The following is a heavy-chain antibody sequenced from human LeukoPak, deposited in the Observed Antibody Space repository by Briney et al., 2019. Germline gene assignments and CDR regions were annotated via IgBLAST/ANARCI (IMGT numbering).Heavy chain of an antibody. Sequence: SETLSLTCTVSGGAISSGGYYWSWIRQHPGKGLEWIGYIYYSGSTYYNPSLKSRVTISVDTSKNQFSLKLSSVTAADTAVYYCARVGLRKQDVLRLGELSPIDYWGQGTLVTVSS. J-gene: IGHJ4*02. CDR2: IYYSGST. V-gene: IGHV4-31*03. CDR3: ARVGLRKQDVLRLGELSPIDY. D-gene: IGHD3-16*02. CDR1: GGAISSGGYY.